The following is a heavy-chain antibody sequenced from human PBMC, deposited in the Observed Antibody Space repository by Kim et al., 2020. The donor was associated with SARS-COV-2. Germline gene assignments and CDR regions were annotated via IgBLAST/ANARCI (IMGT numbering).Heavy chain of an antibody. V-gene: IGHV3-11*01. D-gene: IGHD1-20*01. CDR1: GFTFSDYY. J-gene: IGHJ4*02. CDR2: ISSSGTTT. CDR3: ATVAYNY. Sequence: GGSLRLSCAASGFTFSDYYINWIRQAPGKGLEWLSYISSSGTTTYYADSVKGRFTISRDNAKKSAFLQMNSLRAEDTAVYYCATVAYNYWGQGTLVTVSS.